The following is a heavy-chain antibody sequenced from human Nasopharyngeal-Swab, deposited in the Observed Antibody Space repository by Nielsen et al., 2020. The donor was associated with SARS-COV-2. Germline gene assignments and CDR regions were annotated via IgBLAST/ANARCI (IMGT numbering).Heavy chain of an antibody. Sequence: GGSLRLSCAASGFTVSSNYMSWVRQAPGKGLEWVSYISSSGSTIYYADSVKGRFTISRDNAKNSLYLQMNSLRDEDTAVYYCASGYDSSGYYRGYWGQGTLVTVSS. CDR3: ASGYDSSGYYRGY. CDR2: ISSSGSTI. V-gene: IGHV3-48*02. CDR1: GFTVSSNY. D-gene: IGHD3-22*01. J-gene: IGHJ4*02.